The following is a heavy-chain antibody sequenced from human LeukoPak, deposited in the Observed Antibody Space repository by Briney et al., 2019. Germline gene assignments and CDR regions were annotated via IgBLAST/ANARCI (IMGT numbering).Heavy chain of an antibody. CDR3: ARDYGYYGLTALDI. V-gene: IGHV4-38-2*02. J-gene: IGHJ3*02. Sequence: SETLSLTCNVSGYSISNGYYWGWIRQSPGKGLEWLGYIYHTGSRFNSPSLKSRVTISADMSKNQFSLRLSSVTAADTAVYYCARDYGYYGLTALDIWGQGTMVTVSS. D-gene: IGHD3-10*01. CDR1: GYSISNGYY. CDR2: IYHTGSR.